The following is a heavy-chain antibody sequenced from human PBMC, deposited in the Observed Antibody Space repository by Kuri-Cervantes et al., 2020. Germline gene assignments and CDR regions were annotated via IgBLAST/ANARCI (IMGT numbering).Heavy chain of an antibody. CDR1: GFTFSSYA. J-gene: IGHJ4*02. CDR2: IPYDGSNK. Sequence: GESLKISCAASGFTFSSYAMHWVRQAPGKGLEWVAVIPYDGSNKYYADSVKGRFTISRDNSKNTLYLQMNSLRAEDTAVYYCARDGLWCSGGSCYSQYYFDYWGQGTLVTVSS. CDR3: ARDGLWCSGGSCYSQYYFDY. D-gene: IGHD2-15*01. V-gene: IGHV3-30-3*01.